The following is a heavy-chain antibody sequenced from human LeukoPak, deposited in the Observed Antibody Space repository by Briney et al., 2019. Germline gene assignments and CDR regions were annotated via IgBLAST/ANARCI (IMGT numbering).Heavy chain of an antibody. CDR2: ISYDGSNK. V-gene: IGHV3-30*07. Sequence: PGGSLRLSCAASGFTFRNYAMHWVSQAPGKGLEWVAVISYDGSNKYYADSVKGRFTISRDNSKNTLHLQVNSLRAEDTAVYYCAKGGKWDVTPFDYWGQGTLVTVSS. CDR1: GFTFRNYA. CDR3: AKGGKWDVTPFDY. D-gene: IGHD1-26*01. J-gene: IGHJ4*02.